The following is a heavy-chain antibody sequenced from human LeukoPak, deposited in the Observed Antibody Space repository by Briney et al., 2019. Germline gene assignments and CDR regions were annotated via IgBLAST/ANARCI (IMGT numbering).Heavy chain of an antibody. Sequence: GGSLRLSCVASGFTFSDSAMHWVRQASGKGLEWVGRIRSKANSYATSYAASVKGRFTISRDGSKSTAYLQMNSLKSEDTAVYYCVTSVAGPDYWGQGTLVTVSS. J-gene: IGHJ4*02. V-gene: IGHV3-73*01. CDR1: GFTFSDSA. CDR3: VTSVAGPDY. CDR2: IRSKANSYAT. D-gene: IGHD6-19*01.